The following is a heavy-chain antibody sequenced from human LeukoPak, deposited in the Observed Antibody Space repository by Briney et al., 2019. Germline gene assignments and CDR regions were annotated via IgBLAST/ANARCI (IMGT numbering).Heavy chain of an antibody. V-gene: IGHV3-48*02. CDR3: ARAGVGAAI. J-gene: IGHJ4*02. CDR2: ISSGSSTV. Sequence: GGSLRLSCAASGFTFSICSMNWVRQAPGKGLEWISYISSGSSTVYYADSVKGRFTTSRDNAKNSLYLQMNSLRDEDTAVYYCARAGVGAAIWGQGTLVTVSS. CDR1: GFTFSICS. D-gene: IGHD1-26*01.